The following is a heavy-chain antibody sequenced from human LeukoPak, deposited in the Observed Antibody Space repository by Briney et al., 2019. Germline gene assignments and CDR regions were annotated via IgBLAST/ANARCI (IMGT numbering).Heavy chain of an antibody. J-gene: IGHJ4*02. D-gene: IGHD3-22*01. CDR3: AKDSYYYDTSGPFDY. V-gene: IGHV3-23*01. CDR1: GFTFSDCA. Sequence: GGSLRLSCAASGFTFSDCAMSWVRQAPGKGLEWVSGISGNGGKTYYADSVEGRFTISRDNSKNTLYLQMNSLRAEDAAVYYCAKDSYYYDTSGPFDYWGRGTLVTVSS. CDR2: ISGNGGKT.